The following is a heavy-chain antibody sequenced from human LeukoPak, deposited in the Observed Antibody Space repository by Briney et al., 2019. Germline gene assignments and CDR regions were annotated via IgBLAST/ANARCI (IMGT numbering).Heavy chain of an antibody. V-gene: IGHV1-2*02. CDR3: AGGGAGWSRYYYYYYMDV. CDR1: GYTFTGYY. CDR2: INPNSGGT. J-gene: IGHJ6*03. Sequence: GASVKVSCKASGYTFTGYYMHWVRQAPGQGLEWMGWINPNSGGTNYAQKFQGRVTMTRDTSISTAYMELSRLRSDDTAVYYCAGGGAGWSRYYYYYYMDVWGKGTTVTVSS. D-gene: IGHD3-16*01.